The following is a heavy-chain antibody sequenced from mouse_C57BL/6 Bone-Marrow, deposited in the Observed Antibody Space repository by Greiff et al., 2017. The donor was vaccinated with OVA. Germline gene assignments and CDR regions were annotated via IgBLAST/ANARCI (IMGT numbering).Heavy chain of an antibody. J-gene: IGHJ3*01. CDR2: IYPGSGST. CDR1: GYTFTSYW. Sequence: QVQLQQSGAELVKPGASVKMSCKASGYTFTSYWITWVKQRPGQGLEWIGDIYPGSGSTNYNEKFKSKATLTVDTSSSTAYMQLSSLTSEDSAVYYCARSPYYGSSYRFAYWGQGTLVTVSA. D-gene: IGHD1-1*01. V-gene: IGHV1-55*01. CDR3: ARSPYYGSSYRFAY.